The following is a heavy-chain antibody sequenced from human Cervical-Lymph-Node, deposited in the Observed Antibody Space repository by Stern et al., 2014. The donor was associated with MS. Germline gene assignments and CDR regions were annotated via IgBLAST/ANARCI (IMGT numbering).Heavy chain of an antibody. CDR2: ISPLFGTA. V-gene: IGHV1-69*01. CDR3: ARGSTVVTDYFDY. J-gene: IGHJ4*02. CDR1: GGTFSSYA. Sequence: VPLVESGAEVKKPWSSVKVSCKASGGTFSSYAINWVRQAPGQGLEWMGGISPLFGTANYAQKFQGRVTITADESTSTAYMELSSLRSEDTAVYYCARGSTVVTDYFDYWGQGTLVTVSS. D-gene: IGHD4-23*01.